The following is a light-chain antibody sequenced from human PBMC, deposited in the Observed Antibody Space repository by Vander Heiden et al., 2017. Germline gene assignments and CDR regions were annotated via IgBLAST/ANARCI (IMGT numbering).Light chain of an antibody. CDR2: QDS. V-gene: IGLV3-1*01. Sequence: HELTQQPPVPVSQGQTTSITCSGPTLTNNYACWYQKEPGQSPVLVIYQDSNRPSGIPERVSGSNTGNTATLTIGGAQAVDEADYYCLAWDTTTGVFGAGTKVTVL. J-gene: IGLJ1*01. CDR1: TLTNNY. CDR3: LAWDTTTGV.